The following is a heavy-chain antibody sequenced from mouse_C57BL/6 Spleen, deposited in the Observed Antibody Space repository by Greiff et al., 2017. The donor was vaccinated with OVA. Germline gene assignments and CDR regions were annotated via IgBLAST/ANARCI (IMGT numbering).Heavy chain of an antibody. CDR1: GFSFNTYA. V-gene: IGHV10-1*01. CDR3: VRHEWEEGFDY. J-gene: IGHJ2*01. Sequence: EVNVVESGGGLVQPKGSLKLSCAASGFSFNTYAMNWVRQAPGKGLEWVARIRSKSNNYATYYADSVKDRFTISRDDSESMLYLQMNNLKTEDTAMYYCVRHEWEEGFDYWGQGTTLTVSS. D-gene: IGHD1-3*01. CDR2: IRSKSNNYAT.